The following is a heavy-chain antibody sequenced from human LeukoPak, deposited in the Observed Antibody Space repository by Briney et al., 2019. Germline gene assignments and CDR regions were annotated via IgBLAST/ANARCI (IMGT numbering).Heavy chain of an antibody. D-gene: IGHD5-12*01. J-gene: IGHJ4*02. CDR3: ARSPSGYSGYDPVYY. CDR2: IIPTSGTA. Sequence: ASVKVSCKASGGTFSSYALSWVRQAPGQGLEWMGGIIPTSGTAKYAQKFQGRVTITADDSTSTAYMELSSLRSEDTAVYYCARSPSGYSGYDPVYYWGQGTLVTVSS. CDR1: GGTFSSYA. V-gene: IGHV1-69*13.